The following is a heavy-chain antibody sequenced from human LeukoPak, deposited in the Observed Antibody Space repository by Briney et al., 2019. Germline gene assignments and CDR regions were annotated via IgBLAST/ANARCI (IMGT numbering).Heavy chain of an antibody. CDR2: ISYDGSNK. V-gene: IGHV3-30-3*01. D-gene: IGHD6-6*01. CDR3: ARVVRQLHPYYYYYMDV. J-gene: IGHJ6*03. CDR1: GFTFSSYA. Sequence: PGRSLRLSCAASGFTFSSYAMHWVRQAPGKGLEWVAVISYDGSNKYYADSVKGRFTISRDNSKNTLYLQMNSLRAEDTAAYYCARVVRQLHPYYYYYMDVWGKGTTVTVSS.